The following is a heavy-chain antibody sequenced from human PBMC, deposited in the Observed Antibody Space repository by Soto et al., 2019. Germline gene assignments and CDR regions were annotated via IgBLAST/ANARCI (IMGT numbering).Heavy chain of an antibody. D-gene: IGHD6-19*01. CDR1: GYTFTSYA. CDR2: INAGNGNT. Sequence: GASVKVSCKASGYTFTSYAMHWVRQAPGQRLEWMGWINAGNGNTKYSQKFQGRVTITRDTSASTAYMELSSLRSEDTAVYYCARPVAGTWYYYYGMEVWGQGTTVTVSS. V-gene: IGHV1-3*01. CDR3: ARPVAGTWYYYYGMEV. J-gene: IGHJ6*02.